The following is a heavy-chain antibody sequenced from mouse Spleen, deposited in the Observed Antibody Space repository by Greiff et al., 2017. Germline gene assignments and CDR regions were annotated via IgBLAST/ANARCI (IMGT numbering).Heavy chain of an antibody. CDR1: GFSLTSYG. V-gene: IGHV2-9*02. CDR3: ARDQDGRGAWFAY. D-gene: IGHD2-3*01. Sequence: QVQLQQSGPGLVAPSQSLSITCTVSGFSLTSYGVHWVRQPPGKGLEWLGVIWAGGSTNYNSALMSRLSISKDNSKSQVFLKMNSLQTDDTAMYYCARDQDGRGAWFAYWGQGTLVTVSA. CDR2: IWAGGST. J-gene: IGHJ3*01.